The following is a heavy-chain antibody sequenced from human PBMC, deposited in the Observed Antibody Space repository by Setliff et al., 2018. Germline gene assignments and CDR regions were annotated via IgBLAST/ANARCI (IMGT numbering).Heavy chain of an antibody. Sequence: PSETLSLTCTISGGFTSSFYWSWIRQPPGKGLEWIGYIYHNGNTNFNPSLKTRVNMSVDTSKNQIALNLKSVTAADTAVYYCARDRTAYSYGLDVWGQGTTVTVSS. J-gene: IGHJ6*02. D-gene: IGHD5-18*01. CDR1: GGFTSSFY. V-gene: IGHV4-59*01. CDR3: ARDRTAYSYGLDV. CDR2: IYHNGNT.